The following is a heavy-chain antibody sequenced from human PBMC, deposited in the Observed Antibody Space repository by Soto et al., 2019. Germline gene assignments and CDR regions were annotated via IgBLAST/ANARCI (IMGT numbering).Heavy chain of an antibody. Sequence: QVQLVESGGGVVQPGRSLRLSCAASGFTFSSYGMHWVRQAPGKGLEWVAVISYDGSNKYYADSVKDRFTISRDNSKNTLYLQMNSLRAEDTAVYYCAKGADYWGQGTLVTVSS. V-gene: IGHV3-30*18. J-gene: IGHJ4*02. CDR1: GFTFSSYG. CDR2: ISYDGSNK. CDR3: AKGADY.